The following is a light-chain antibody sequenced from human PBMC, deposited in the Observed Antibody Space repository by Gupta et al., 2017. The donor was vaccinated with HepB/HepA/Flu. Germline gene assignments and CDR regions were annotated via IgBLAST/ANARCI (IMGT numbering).Light chain of an antibody. Sequence: QSAVTQPASVFGSPGQSIPIPCTGTSNDIGAYNYVSWYQQHPGKAPILIISAVSSRPSGVSDPFSGTKYGNTASLTISGLQAEDEADYYCSSHAPSYFFGTGTKVSVL. V-gene: IGLV2-14*03. J-gene: IGLJ1*01. CDR1: SNDIGAYNY. CDR2: AVS. CDR3: SSHAPSYF.